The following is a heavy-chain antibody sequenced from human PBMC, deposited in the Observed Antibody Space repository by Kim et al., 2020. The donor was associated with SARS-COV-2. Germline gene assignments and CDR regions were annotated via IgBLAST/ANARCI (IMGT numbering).Heavy chain of an antibody. CDR3: ARVLRYYNPIYYYYGMDV. V-gene: IGHV3-33*01. D-gene: IGHD3-9*01. Sequence: GGSLRLSCAASGFTFSSYGMHWVRQAPGKGLEWVAVIWYDGSNKYYADSVKGRFTISRDNSKNTLYLQMNSLRAEDTAVYYCARVLRYYNPIYYYYGMDVWGQGTTVTVSS. J-gene: IGHJ6*02. CDR2: IWYDGSNK. CDR1: GFTFSSYG.